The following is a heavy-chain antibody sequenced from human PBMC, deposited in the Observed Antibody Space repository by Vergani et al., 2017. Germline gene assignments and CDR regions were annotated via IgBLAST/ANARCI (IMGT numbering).Heavy chain of an antibody. Sequence: VQLVESGGGLVKPGGSLRLSCEGSGFTFKNNTMTWVRQAPGKGLEWVSSISSSSAYLHYADSVKGRFTISRDNAKKSRFLQMNNLRADDTAVYYCASRVSANGGLDTWGQGTLVTVSS. J-gene: IGHJ5*02. CDR3: ASRVSANGGLDT. V-gene: IGHV3-21*02. D-gene: IGHD2-15*01. CDR1: GFTFKNNT. CDR2: ISSSSAYL.